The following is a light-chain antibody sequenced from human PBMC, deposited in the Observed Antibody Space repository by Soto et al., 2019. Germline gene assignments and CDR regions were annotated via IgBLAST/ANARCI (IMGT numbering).Light chain of an antibody. V-gene: IGLV2-8*01. CDR3: SSFAGSKTLV. Sequence: QSVLTQPPSASGSPGQSVTISCTGTSSDVGAYDYVSWYQQHPGKAPKLMIYEINKRPSGVPDRFSGSKSGNTASLTVSGLQAEDEADYYCSSFAGSKTLVFGTGTKVTVL. J-gene: IGLJ1*01. CDR2: EIN. CDR1: SSDVGAYDY.